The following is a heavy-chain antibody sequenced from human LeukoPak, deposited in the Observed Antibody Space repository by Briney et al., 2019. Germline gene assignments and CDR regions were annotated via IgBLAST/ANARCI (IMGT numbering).Heavy chain of an antibody. CDR1: GFTFSHYA. J-gene: IGHJ4*02. CDR3: ARARNGTLKY. D-gene: IGHD1-26*01. CDR2: ISYDGNHK. V-gene: IGHV3-30*01. Sequence: PGGSLRLSCAASGFTFSHYAMRWVRQAPGKGLEWVAVISYDGNHKYYADSVKGRFTISRDNSKNTLFVQMNSLRTEDTAVYYCARARNGTLKYWGQGTLVTVCS.